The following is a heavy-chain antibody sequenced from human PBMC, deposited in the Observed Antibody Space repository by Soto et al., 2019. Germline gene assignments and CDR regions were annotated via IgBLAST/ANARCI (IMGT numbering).Heavy chain of an antibody. J-gene: IGHJ3*02. CDR2: ISRSGSPI. CDR1: GFSLSSYE. Sequence: EAQLVESGGGLVQPGGSLRLSCTAFGFSLSSYEMDWVRQAPGKGLEWVSHISRSGSPIYYADSVKGRFTISRDNAKNSVFLQMNSLRDEDTAVYYCARVFGDYLIDAFDIWGQGTMVTVSS. D-gene: IGHD4-17*01. CDR3: ARVFGDYLIDAFDI. V-gene: IGHV3-48*03.